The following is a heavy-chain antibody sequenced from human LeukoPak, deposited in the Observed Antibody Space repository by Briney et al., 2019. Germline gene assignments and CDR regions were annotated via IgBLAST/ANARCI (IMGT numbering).Heavy chain of an antibody. CDR3: AKDRPPRYCSSTSCYEGRDYYYYGMDV. D-gene: IGHD2-2*01. CDR1: GFTFSSYG. J-gene: IGHJ6*02. Sequence: GGSLRLSCAASGFTFSSYGMHWVRQAPGKGLEWVAVISYDGSNKYYADSVKGRFTISRDNSKNTLYLQMNSLRAEDTAVYYCAKDRPPRYCSSTSCYEGRDYYYYGMDVWGQGTTVTVSS. CDR2: ISYDGSNK. V-gene: IGHV3-30*18.